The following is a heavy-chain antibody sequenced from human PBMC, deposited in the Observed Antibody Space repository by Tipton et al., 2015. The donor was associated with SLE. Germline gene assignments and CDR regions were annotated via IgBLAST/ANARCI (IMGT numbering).Heavy chain of an antibody. V-gene: IGHV1-18*01. J-gene: IGHJ4*02. CDR2: ISAYNGNT. CDR3: ARDELCSFIVVVPAAPFDY. Sequence: QSGPEVKKPGASVMVSCKASGYTFTSYGISWVRQAPGQGLEWMGWISAYNGNTNYAQKLQGRVTMTTDTSTSTAYMELRSLRSDGTAVYYWARDELCSFIVVVPAAPFDYWGQGTLVTVSS. D-gene: IGHD2-2*01. CDR1: GYTFTSYG.